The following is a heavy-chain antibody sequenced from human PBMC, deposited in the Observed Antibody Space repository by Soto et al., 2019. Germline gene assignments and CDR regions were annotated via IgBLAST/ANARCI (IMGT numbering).Heavy chain of an antibody. CDR1: GGTFSSYA. CDR3: ASLLGLLRYFDGPYHYGMDF. CDR2: IIPIFGTA. Sequence: SVKVSCEASGGTFSSYAISWVRPAPGQGLERMGGIIPIFGTANYAQKFQGRVTITADESTSTAYMELSSLRSEDTAVYYCASLLGLLRYFDGPYHYGMDFWCQGTTVTVSS. J-gene: IGHJ6*02. V-gene: IGHV1-69*13. D-gene: IGHD3-9*01.